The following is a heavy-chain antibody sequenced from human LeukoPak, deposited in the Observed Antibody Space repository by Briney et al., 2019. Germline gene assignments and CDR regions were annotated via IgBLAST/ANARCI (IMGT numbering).Heavy chain of an antibody. D-gene: IGHD2-2*01. CDR2: ISSSSSYI. CDR3: ARTLPKRIVVVPAANRRYYYYGMDV. Sequence: PGGSLRLSCAASGFTFSSYSMNWVRQAPGKGLEWVSSISSSSSYIYYADSVKGRFTISRDNAKNSLYLQMNSLRAEDTAVYYCARTLPKRIVVVPAANRRYYYYGMDVWGQGTTVTVSS. V-gene: IGHV3-21*01. J-gene: IGHJ6*02. CDR1: GFTFSSYS.